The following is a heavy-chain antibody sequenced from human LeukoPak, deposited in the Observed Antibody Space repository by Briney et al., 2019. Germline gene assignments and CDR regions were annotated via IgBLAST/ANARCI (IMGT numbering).Heavy chain of an antibody. CDR2: ISYDGSDK. Sequence: GGSLRLSCAASGFTFSSYAMHWVRQAPGKGLEWVAVISYDGSDKFYADSVKGRFSISRDNSKNTLYLQMNSLRADDTAVYYCARGPYSSSWYTFDYWGQGTLVTVSS. D-gene: IGHD6-13*01. CDR3: ARGPYSSSWYTFDY. V-gene: IGHV3-30*04. J-gene: IGHJ4*02. CDR1: GFTFSSYA.